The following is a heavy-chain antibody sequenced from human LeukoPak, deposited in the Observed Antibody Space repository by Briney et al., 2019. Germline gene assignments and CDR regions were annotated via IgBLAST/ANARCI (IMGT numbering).Heavy chain of an antibody. D-gene: IGHD6-19*01. CDR1: GYTFTGYY. CDR3: AREPTYTNSWYTSCDY. Sequence: ASVKVSCKASGYTFTGYYMHWVRQAPGQGLEWMGWINPNSGGTNYAQKFQGRVTMTRDTSISTAYMELSRLRSDDTAVYYCAREPTYTNSWYTSCDYWGQGTLVTVSS. CDR2: INPNSGGT. V-gene: IGHV1-2*02. J-gene: IGHJ4*02.